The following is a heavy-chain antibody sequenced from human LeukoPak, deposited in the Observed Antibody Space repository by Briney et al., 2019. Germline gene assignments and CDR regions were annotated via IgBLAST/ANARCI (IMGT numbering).Heavy chain of an antibody. J-gene: IGHJ4*02. D-gene: IGHD3-3*01. CDR1: GGSISSYY. Sequence: SETLSLTCTVSGGSISSYYWSWIRQPAGKGLEWIGRIYTSGSTNYNPSLMSRVTMSVDQSKNQFSLKLSSVTAADTAVYYCAGQVVKITIFGVVKAAFDYWGQGTLVTVSS. CDR2: IYTSGST. CDR3: AGQVVKITIFGVVKAAFDY. V-gene: IGHV4-4*07.